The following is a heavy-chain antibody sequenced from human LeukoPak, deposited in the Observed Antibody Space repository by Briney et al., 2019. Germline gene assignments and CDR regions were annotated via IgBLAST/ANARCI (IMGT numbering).Heavy chain of an antibody. V-gene: IGHV3-23*01. CDR1: GITLSNYG. J-gene: IGHJ4*02. CDR2: ISGSGGSA. D-gene: IGHD2-15*01. Sequence: AGGSLRLSCAVSGITLSNYGMSWVRQAPGKGPEWVAGISGSGGSAYYADAVKGRFTISRDNPKNTLYLQMNSLRVEDTAVYFCAKRGVVIRDILVGFHKEAYYFDSWGQGALVTVSS. CDR3: AKRGVVIRDILVGFHKEAYYFDS.